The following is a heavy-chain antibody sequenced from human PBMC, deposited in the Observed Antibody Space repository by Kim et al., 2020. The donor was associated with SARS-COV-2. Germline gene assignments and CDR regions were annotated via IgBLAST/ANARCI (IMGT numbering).Heavy chain of an antibody. CDR3: ARDGIKEPELLWYWELIPRGMDV. J-gene: IGHJ6*02. CDR2: ISYDGSNK. V-gene: IGHV3-30*04. CDR1: GFTFSSYA. Sequence: GGSLRLSCAASGFTFSSYAMHWVRQAPGKGLEWVAVISYDGSNKYYADSVKGRFTITSDNSKNTLYLQMNSLRAEDTAVYYCARDGIKEPELLWYWELIPRGMDVWGQGTTLTVSS. D-gene: IGHD3-10*01.